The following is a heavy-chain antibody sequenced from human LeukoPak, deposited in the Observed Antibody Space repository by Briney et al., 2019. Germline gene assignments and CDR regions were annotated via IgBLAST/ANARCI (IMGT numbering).Heavy chain of an antibody. Sequence: ASVKVSCKVSGYTLTELSMHWVRQAPGKGLEWMGGFDPEDGETIYAQKFQGRVTMTEDTSTDTAYMELSSLRSEDTAVYYCATVLPPMGSYFLYAFDIWGQGTMVTVSS. CDR3: ATVLPPMGSYFLYAFDI. D-gene: IGHD3-10*01. V-gene: IGHV1-24*01. CDR2: FDPEDGET. CDR1: GYTLTELS. J-gene: IGHJ3*02.